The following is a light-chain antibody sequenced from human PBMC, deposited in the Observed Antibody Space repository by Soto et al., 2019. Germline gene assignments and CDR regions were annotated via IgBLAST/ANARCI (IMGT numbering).Light chain of an antibody. J-gene: IGLJ1*01. V-gene: IGLV2-14*01. CDR1: SSDVGGYNY. CDR2: DVS. CDR3: SSYTSSSTLSYV. Sequence: QSVLAQPASVPGSPGQSITISCTGTSSDVGGYNYVSWYQQHPGKAPKFMIYDVSNRPSGVSNRFSGSKSGNAASLTISGLQAEDEADYYCSSYTSSSTLSYVFGTGTKVTVL.